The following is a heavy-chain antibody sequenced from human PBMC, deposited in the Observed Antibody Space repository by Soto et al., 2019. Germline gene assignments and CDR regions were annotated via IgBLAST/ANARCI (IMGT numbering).Heavy chain of an antibody. Sequence: EVQLLESGGGLVQPGGSLRLSCAASGFTFSSYAMSWVRQAPGKGLEWVSAISGSGGSTYYADSVKGRFTISRDNSKNTLYLQMNSLRAEDTAVYYCAKDWNGWGDYGEQAEYFQHWGQGTLVTVSS. J-gene: IGHJ1*01. D-gene: IGHD4-17*01. CDR1: GFTFSSYA. CDR3: AKDWNGWGDYGEQAEYFQH. V-gene: IGHV3-23*01. CDR2: ISGSGGST.